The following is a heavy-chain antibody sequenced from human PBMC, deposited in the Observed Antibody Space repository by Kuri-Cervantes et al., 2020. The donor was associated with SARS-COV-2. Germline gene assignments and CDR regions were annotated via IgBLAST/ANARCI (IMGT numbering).Heavy chain of an antibody. J-gene: IGHJ4*02. D-gene: IGHD4-23*01. Sequence: GGSLRLSCTATGFIFSDYYMTWIRQAPGKGLEWVSSISSSSSYIYYADSVKGRFTISRDNAKNSLYLQMNSLRAEDTAVYYCARVRYGGPVPWDGMLDCWGQGTLVTVSS. V-gene: IGHV3-11*06. CDR3: ARVRYGGPVPWDGMLDC. CDR1: GFIFSDYY. CDR2: ISSSSSYI.